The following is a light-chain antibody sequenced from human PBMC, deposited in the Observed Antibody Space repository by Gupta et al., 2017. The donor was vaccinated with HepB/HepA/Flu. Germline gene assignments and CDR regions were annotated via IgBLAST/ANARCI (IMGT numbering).Light chain of an antibody. J-gene: IGLJ3*02. V-gene: IGLV1-44*01. CDR3: AAWDDTLGQV. Sequence: QFVLPQPPPLSGPPGRRCTISFSGSSSNIGSNTVNWYQQLPGTAPKLLIYSNNQRPSGVPDRFSGSKSGTSASLAISGLQSEDEANYYCAAWDDTLGQVFGGGTKLTVL. CDR1: SSNIGSNT. CDR2: SNN.